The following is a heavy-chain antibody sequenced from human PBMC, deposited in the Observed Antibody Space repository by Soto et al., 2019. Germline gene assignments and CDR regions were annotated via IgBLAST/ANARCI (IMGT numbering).Heavy chain of an antibody. J-gene: IGHJ4*02. CDR3: AKVPHSSGWYAPFDY. Sequence: EVQLLESGGGLVQPGGSLRLSCAASGFTFSSYAMSWVRQAPGRGLEWVSAISGSGGSTYYADSVKGRFTISRDNSKNTLYLQMNSLRAEDTAVYYCAKVPHSSGWYAPFDYWGQGTLVTVSS. CDR1: GFTFSSYA. D-gene: IGHD6-19*01. CDR2: ISGSGGST. V-gene: IGHV3-23*01.